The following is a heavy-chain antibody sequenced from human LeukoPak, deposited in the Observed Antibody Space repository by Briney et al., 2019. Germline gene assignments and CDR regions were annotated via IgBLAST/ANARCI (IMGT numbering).Heavy chain of an antibody. CDR1: GGSFSGYY. V-gene: IGHV4-34*01. CDR3: ARRKYCSSTSCYRGRWFDP. CDR2: INHSGST. D-gene: IGHD2-2*01. Sequence: SETLSLTCAVYGGSFSGYYWSWIRQPPGKGLEWIGEINHSGSTNYNPSLKSRVTISVDTSKNQFSLKLSSVTAADTAVYYCARRKYCSSTSCYRGRWFDPWGQGTLVTVSS. J-gene: IGHJ5*02.